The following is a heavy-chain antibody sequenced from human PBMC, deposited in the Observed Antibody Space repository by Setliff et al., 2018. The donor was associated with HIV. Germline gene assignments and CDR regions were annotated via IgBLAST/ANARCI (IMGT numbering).Heavy chain of an antibody. Sequence: SETLSLTCAVSGYSISSDYYWGWIRQPPGKGLEWIGSFSPRGRTYQNGSLKSRVTISVDTSKNRFSLKLSSVTAADTAIYYCALLYPYSGYLGYWGQGTLVTVSS. V-gene: IGHV4-38-2*01. CDR3: ALLYPYSGYLGY. CDR2: FSPRGRT. J-gene: IGHJ4*02. CDR1: GYSISSDYY. D-gene: IGHD1-26*01.